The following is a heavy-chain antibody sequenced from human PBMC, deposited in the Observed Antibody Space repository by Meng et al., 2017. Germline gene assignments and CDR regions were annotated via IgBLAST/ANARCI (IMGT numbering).Heavy chain of an antibody. CDR3: AKDPRLIVVVPDDFDY. D-gene: IGHD2-2*01. J-gene: IGHJ4*02. CDR1: GFDFRSYG. CDR2: LSSSGSTI. Sequence: GESLKISCAASGFDFRSYGMNWVPQAPRKGLELVSYLSSSGSTIYYADSVKCRFTISRDNAKNSLYLQMNSLKAEDTAVYYCAKDPRLIVVVPDDFDYWGQGTMVTVSS. V-gene: IGHV3-48*03.